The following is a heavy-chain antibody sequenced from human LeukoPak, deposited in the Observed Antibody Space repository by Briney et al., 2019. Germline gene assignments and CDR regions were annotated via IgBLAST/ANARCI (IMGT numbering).Heavy chain of an antibody. J-gene: IGHJ4*02. Sequence: PGGSLRLSCAASGFTFSSYSMNWVRQAPGKGLEWVSAISGSGGSTYYADSVKGRFTISRDNSKNTLYLQMNSLRAEDTAVYYCAKGGNAYCSSTSCSVDTATYWGQGTLVTVSS. V-gene: IGHV3-23*01. CDR3: AKGGNAYCSSTSCSVDTATY. CDR2: ISGSGGST. D-gene: IGHD2-2*01. CDR1: GFTFSSYS.